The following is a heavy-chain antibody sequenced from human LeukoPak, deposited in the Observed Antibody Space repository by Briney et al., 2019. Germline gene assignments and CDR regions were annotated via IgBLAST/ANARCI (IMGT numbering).Heavy chain of an antibody. CDR1: GFTVSSNY. CDR3: ASSGGQQLVRWERAFDI. CDR2: IYNDGAT. V-gene: IGHV3-53*01. D-gene: IGHD6-13*01. J-gene: IGHJ3*02. Sequence: GGSLRLSCAASGFTVSSNYMSWVRQAPGKGLQWVSVIYNDGATYYADSVKSRFIISKDNSKNKLYLQMSSVRAADTAVYYCASSGGQQLVRWERAFDISGEGEIVTVSS.